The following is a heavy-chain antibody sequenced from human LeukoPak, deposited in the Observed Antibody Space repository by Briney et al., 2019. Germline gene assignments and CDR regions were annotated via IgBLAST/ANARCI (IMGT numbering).Heavy chain of an antibody. J-gene: IGHJ4*02. V-gene: IGHV3-66*01. CDR2: IYSGGGT. Sequence: GGSLRLSCAASGFTVSSNYMSWVRRAPGKGLEWVSVIYSGGGTYYADSVKGRFTISRDNSKNTLYLQMNSLRAEDTAVYYCARVGLWFGELHENWGQGTLVTVSS. CDR3: ARVGLWFGELHEN. D-gene: IGHD3-10*01. CDR1: GFTVSSNY.